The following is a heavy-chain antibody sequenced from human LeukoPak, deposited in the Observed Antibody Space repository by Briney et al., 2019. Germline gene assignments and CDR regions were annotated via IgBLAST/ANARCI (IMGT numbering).Heavy chain of an antibody. V-gene: IGHV3-30*02. CDR1: EFTFSSFG. CDR2: IRYDGSNK. D-gene: IGHD2-15*01. J-gene: IGHJ4*02. Sequence: GGSLRLSCAASEFTFSSFGMHWVRQAPGKGLEWVAFIRYDGSNKYYAESVKGRFTISRDNSKNTLYLQMNSLRAEDTAVYYCAKQYCSGGSCYSGDYFDYWGQGSLITVSS. CDR3: AKQYCSGGSCYSGDYFDY.